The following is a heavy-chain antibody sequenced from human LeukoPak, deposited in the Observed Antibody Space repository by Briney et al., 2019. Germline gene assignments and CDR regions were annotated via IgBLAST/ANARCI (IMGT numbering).Heavy chain of an antibody. D-gene: IGHD4-17*01. CDR2: IYYSGST. CDR3: ARDNSPYGDYRYFDL. CDR1: GGSVSSGSYY. Sequence: PSETLSLTCTVSGGSVSSGSYYWSWIRQPPGKGLEWIGYIYYSGSTNYNPSLKNRVTISVDTSKNQFSLKLSSVTAADTAVYYCARDNSPYGDYRYFDLWGRGTLVTVSS. V-gene: IGHV4-61*01. J-gene: IGHJ2*01.